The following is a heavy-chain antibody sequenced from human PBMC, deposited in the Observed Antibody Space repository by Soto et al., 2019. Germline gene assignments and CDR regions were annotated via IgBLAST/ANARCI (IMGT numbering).Heavy chain of an antibody. V-gene: IGHV3-73*01. D-gene: IGHD5-12*01. Sequence: PGGSLRLSCAASGFTFSGSAMHWVRQASGKGLEWVGRIRSKANSYATAYAASVKGRFTISRDDSKNTAYLQMNSLKTEDTAVYYCTRDYSGLLDGMDVWGQGTTVTVSS. CDR1: GFTFSGSA. J-gene: IGHJ6*02. CDR3: TRDYSGLLDGMDV. CDR2: IRSKANSYAT.